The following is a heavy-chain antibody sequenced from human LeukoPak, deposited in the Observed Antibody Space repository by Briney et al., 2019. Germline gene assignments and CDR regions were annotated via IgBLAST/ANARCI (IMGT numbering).Heavy chain of an antibody. CDR1: GGSISSYY. CDR2: IYYSGST. J-gene: IGHJ6*02. V-gene: IGHV4-59*01. Sequence: SETLSLTCTVSGGSISSYYWSWIRQPPGKGLEWIGYIYYSGSTNYNPSLKSRVTISVDTSKNQFSLKLSSVTAADTAVYCCARGPTVLRFLEWFSEYYYGMDVWGQGTTATVSS. D-gene: IGHD3-3*01. CDR3: ARGPTVLRFLEWFSEYYYGMDV.